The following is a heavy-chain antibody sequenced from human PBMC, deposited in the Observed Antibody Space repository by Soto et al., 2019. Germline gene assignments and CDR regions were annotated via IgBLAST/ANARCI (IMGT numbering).Heavy chain of an antibody. V-gene: IGHV3-15*01. D-gene: IGHD3-22*01. CDR1: QFTLGLYG. J-gene: IGHJ4*01. Sequence: GGSLRLSCAASQFTLGLYGMHWVRLSPGKGLEWVAVIWYDGGTTDYAAPVKGRFAISRDDSKNIVYLQMNSLKIEDTAVYYCTSYSYRTMLIVRFDYSGHAILVTVSS. CDR2: IWYDGGTT. CDR3: TSYSYRTMLIVRFDY.